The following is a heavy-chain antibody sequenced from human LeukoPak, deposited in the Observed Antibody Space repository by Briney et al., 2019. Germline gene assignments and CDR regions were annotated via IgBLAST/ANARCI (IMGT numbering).Heavy chain of an antibody. D-gene: IGHD3-9*01. J-gene: IGHJ6*02. Sequence: ASVKVSRKASGYTFTGYYMHWVRQAPGQGLEWMGWINPNSGGTNYAQKFQGRVTMTRDTSISTAYMELSRLRSDDTAVYYCARDQSRYFDWSLYYYYGMDVWGQGTTVTVSS. CDR1: GYTFTGYY. V-gene: IGHV1-2*02. CDR2: INPNSGGT. CDR3: ARDQSRYFDWSLYYYYGMDV.